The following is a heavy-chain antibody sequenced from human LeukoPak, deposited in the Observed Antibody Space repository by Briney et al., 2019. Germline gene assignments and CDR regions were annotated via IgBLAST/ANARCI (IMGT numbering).Heavy chain of an antibody. V-gene: IGHV4-59*08. CDR2: IYYTGTT. CDR3: ARVDYDFWSGKALTFDY. J-gene: IGHJ4*02. Sequence: SETLSLTCTVSGVSIGGRYWSWIRQPPGKGLEWIGYIYYTGTTSYNPSLEGRVTISVDSSNDQFSLKLSSVTATDTAVYYCARVDYDFWSGKALTFDYWGQGTLVTVSS. D-gene: IGHD3-3*01. CDR1: GVSIGGRY.